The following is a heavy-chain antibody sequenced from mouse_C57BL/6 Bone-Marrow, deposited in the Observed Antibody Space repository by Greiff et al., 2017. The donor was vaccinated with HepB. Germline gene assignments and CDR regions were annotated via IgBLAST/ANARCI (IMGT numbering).Heavy chain of an antibody. Sequence: EVQLQQSGPELVKPGASVKISCKASGYTFTDYYMNWVKQSHGKSLEWIGDINPNNGGTSYNQKFKGKATLTVDKSSSTAYMALRSLTSEDSAVYYCARGSSGPSWFAYWGQGTLVTVSA. V-gene: IGHV1-26*01. J-gene: IGHJ3*01. CDR1: GYTFTDYY. CDR3: ARGSSGPSWFAY. D-gene: IGHD3-2*02. CDR2: INPNNGGT.